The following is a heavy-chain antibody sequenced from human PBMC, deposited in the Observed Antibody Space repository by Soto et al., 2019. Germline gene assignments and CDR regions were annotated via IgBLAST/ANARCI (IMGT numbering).Heavy chain of an antibody. CDR2: ISAFNGNT. D-gene: IGHD6-13*01. CDR3: ARVGGIAAAGRTTIDY. CDR1: GYTFTSYG. Sequence: ASVKVSFKASGYTFTSYGISWVRQAPGQGLEWMGWISAFNGNTNYAQKLQGRVTITADESTSTAYMELSSLRSEDTAVYYCARVGGIAAAGRTTIDYWGQGTLVTVSS. V-gene: IGHV1-18*01. J-gene: IGHJ4*02.